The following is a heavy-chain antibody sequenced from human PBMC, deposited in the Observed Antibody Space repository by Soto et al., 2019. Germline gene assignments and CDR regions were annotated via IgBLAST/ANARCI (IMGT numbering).Heavy chain of an antibody. CDR2: LYYGRSA. D-gene: IGHD2-2*01. Sequence: QVQLQESGPGLVKPSETLSLTCAVSGDSISSYYCMWIRQPPGKGLESIGYLYYGRSANYNPSLKSRVTVSVDTSTNQCSLTLSSVTAADTAMSYCAHRSIAVVPEYWGQGTLVTVSS. CDR1: GDSISSYY. CDR3: AHRSIAVVPEY. J-gene: IGHJ4*02. V-gene: IGHV4-59*01.